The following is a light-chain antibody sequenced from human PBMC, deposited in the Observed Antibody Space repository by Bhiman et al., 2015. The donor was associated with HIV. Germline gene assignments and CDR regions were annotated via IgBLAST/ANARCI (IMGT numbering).Light chain of an antibody. CDR2: YDS. CDR3: QVWDTSSDHLWV. CDR1: NIGTKS. Sequence: SYVLTQPPSVSVAPGKTARITCGGNNIGTKSVHWHQQKPGQAPVVVIYYDSDRPSGIPERFSGSNSGNTATLTISRVEAGDEADYCQVWDTSSDHLWVFGGGTQLTVL. V-gene: IGLV3-21*04. J-gene: IGLJ3*02.